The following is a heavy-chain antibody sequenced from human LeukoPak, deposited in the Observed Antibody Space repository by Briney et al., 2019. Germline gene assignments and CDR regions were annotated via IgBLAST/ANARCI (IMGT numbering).Heavy chain of an antibody. CDR3: ARGYVWGSYRYMNADY. V-gene: IGHV3-48*03. D-gene: IGHD3-16*02. Sequence: GGSLRLSCAASGFTFSSYEMNWVRQAPGKGLEWVSYISSSGSTIYYADSVKGRFTISRDNAKNSLYLQMNSLRAEDTAVYYCARGYVWGSYRYMNADYWGQGTLDTVSS. CDR2: ISSSGSTI. CDR1: GFTFSSYE. J-gene: IGHJ4*02.